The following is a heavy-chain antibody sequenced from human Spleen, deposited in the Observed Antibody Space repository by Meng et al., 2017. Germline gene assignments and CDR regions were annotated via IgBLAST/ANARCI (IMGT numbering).Heavy chain of an antibody. D-gene: IGHD3-10*01. J-gene: IGHJ4*02. CDR2: NNLSGST. CDR1: GGSFSAYD. CDR3: AVGAIDNLDH. Sequence: QVKRQQWGAGLLKPSETLSPTCDVYGGSFSAYDWSWIRQPPGKGLEWIGENNLSGSTNYNPSLKSRVTISVDTSKNQFSLKLTSVTAADTAVYYCAVGAIDNLDHWGQGMLVTVSS. V-gene: IGHV4-34*02.